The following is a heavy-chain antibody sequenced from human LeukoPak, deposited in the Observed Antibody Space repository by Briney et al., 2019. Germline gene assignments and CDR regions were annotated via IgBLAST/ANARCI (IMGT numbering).Heavy chain of an antibody. CDR3: ARDKVTY. Sequence: PGGSLRLSCAASGFIFSNYWMSWVRQAPGKGLEWVAHINKDGSEIYYVDSVKGRFTISRDNAKASLSLQMNSLRVEDTAVYYCARDKVTYWGQGTLVTVSS. CDR1: GFIFSNYW. CDR2: INKDGSEI. V-gene: IGHV3-7*01. J-gene: IGHJ4*02.